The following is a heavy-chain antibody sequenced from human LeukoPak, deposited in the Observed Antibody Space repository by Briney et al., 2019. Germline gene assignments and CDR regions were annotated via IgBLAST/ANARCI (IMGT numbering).Heavy chain of an antibody. J-gene: IGHJ4*02. V-gene: IGHV1-46*01. CDR2: INPSGGST. CDR1: GYTFTSYY. CDR3: ARGRLRLGELSSQTMGYYFDY. Sequence: APVKVSCKASGYTFTSYYMHWVRQAPGQGLEWMGIINPSGGSTSYAQKFQGRVTMTRDTSTSTVYMELSSLRSEDTAVYYCARGRLRLGELSSQTMGYYFDYWGQGTLVTVSS. D-gene: IGHD3-16*02.